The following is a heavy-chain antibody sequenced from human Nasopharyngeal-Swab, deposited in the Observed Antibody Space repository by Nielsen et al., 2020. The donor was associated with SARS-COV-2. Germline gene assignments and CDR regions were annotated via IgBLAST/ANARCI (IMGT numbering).Heavy chain of an antibody. V-gene: IGHV4-59*01. D-gene: IGHD4-23*01. Sequence: SETLSLTCTVSGGSISSYYWSWIRQPPGKGLEWIGYIYYSGSTNYNPSLKSRVTISVDTSKNQFSLKLSSVTAADTAVYYCATGYGGNFFDYWGQGTLVTVSS. CDR3: ATGYGGNFFDY. J-gene: IGHJ4*02. CDR2: IYYSGST. CDR1: GGSISSYY.